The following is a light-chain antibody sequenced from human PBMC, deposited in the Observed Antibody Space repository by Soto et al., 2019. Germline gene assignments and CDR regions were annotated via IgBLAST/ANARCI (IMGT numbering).Light chain of an antibody. V-gene: IGKV3-11*01. CDR1: QSVSRY. CDR3: QQRSAWPST. CDR2: DAS. J-gene: IGKJ4*01. Sequence: EIVLTQSPATLCLSPGERATLSCRASQSVSRYLAWYQQKPGQAPRLLIYDASNRATGIPARFSGSGSGTDFTLTISSLEPEDFAVYYCQQRSAWPSTFGGGTKVQIK.